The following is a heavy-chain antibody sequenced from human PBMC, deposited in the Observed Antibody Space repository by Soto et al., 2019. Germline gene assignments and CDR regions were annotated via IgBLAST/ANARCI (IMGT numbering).Heavy chain of an antibody. Sequence: ASVKVSCKASGGTFSSYAISWVRQAPGQGLEWMGGIIPIFGTANYAQKFQGRVTITADESTSTAYMELSSLRSEDTAVYYCARGYGANPDRFRYYYSGMDVCGQGPRVTVSS. CDR3: ARGYGANPDRFRYYYSGMDV. J-gene: IGHJ6*02. V-gene: IGHV1-69*13. D-gene: IGHD4-17*01. CDR1: GGTFSSYA. CDR2: IIPIFGTA.